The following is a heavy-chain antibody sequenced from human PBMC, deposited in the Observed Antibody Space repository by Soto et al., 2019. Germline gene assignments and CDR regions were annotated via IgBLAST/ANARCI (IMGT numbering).Heavy chain of an antibody. CDR3: ARESEDLTSNFDY. Sequence: RGSLRLSCAASGFTFTRYSMNWVRRAPGKGLEWVSSISSTTNYIYYGDSMKGRFTISRDNAKNSLYLEMNSLRAEDTAVYYCARESEDLTSNFDYWGQGTLVTVSS. CDR2: ISSTTNYI. J-gene: IGHJ4*02. CDR1: GFTFTRYS. V-gene: IGHV3-21*06.